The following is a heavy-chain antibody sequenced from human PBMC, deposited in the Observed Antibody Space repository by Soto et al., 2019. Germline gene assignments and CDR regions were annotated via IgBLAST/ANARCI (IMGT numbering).Heavy chain of an antibody. CDR2: IIPIFGTA. CDR3: ARGDSSSPRPFDY. V-gene: IGHV1-69*06. J-gene: IGHJ4*02. CDR1: GGTFSSYA. Sequence: QVQLVQSGAEVKKPGSSVKVSCKASGGTFSSYAISWVRQAPGQGLEWMGGIIPIFGTANDAQKFQGRATITADKSTSTAYMELSSLRSADTAVYYCARGDSSSPRPFDYWGQGTLVTVCS. D-gene: IGHD6-6*01.